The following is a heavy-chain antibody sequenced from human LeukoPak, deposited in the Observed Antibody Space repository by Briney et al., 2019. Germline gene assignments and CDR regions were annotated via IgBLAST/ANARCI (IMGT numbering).Heavy chain of an antibody. CDR3: ASNIAAAGDY. Sequence: SETLSLTCAVYGGSFSGYYWSWIRQPPGKGLEWIGEINHSGSTNYNPSLKSRVTISVDTSKNQFSLKLSSVTAADTAVYYCASNIAAAGDYWGQGTLVTVSS. J-gene: IGHJ4*02. D-gene: IGHD6-13*01. V-gene: IGHV4-34*01. CDR2: INHSGST. CDR1: GGSFSGYY.